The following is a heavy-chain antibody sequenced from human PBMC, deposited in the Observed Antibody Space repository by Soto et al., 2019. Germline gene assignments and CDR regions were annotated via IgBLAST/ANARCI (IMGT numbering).Heavy chain of an antibody. V-gene: IGHV1-69*12. Sequence: QVQLVQSGAEVKKPGSSVKVSCKASGGTFSSYAISWVRQAPGQGLEWMGGIISIFGTANYAQKFQGRVTITADESTITAYMELSSLRSEDTAVYYCASHYYVERRQYYYYGMDVWGQGTTVTVSS. D-gene: IGHD1-1*01. CDR1: GGTFSSYA. CDR2: IISIFGTA. CDR3: ASHYYVERRQYYYYGMDV. J-gene: IGHJ6*02.